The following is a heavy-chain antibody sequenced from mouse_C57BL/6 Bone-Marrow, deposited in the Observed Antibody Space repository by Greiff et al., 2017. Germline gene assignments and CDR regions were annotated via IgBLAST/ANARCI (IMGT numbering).Heavy chain of an antibody. CDR3: ARDPHYYGSSYDCDY. CDR2: ISDGGSYT. CDR1: GFTFSSYA. J-gene: IGHJ2*01. Sequence: EVKLVESGGGLVKPGGSLKLSCAASGFTFSSYAMSWVRQTPEKRLEWVATISDGGSYTYYPDNVKGRFTISRDNAKNNLYLQMSHLKSEDTAMYYCARDPHYYGSSYDCDYWGQGTTLTVSS. V-gene: IGHV5-4*03. D-gene: IGHD1-1*01.